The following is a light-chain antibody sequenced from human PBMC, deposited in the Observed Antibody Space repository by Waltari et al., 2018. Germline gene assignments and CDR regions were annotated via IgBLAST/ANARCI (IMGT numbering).Light chain of an antibody. V-gene: IGLV2-14*01. CDR1: SSDAGGYNY. CDR3: SSYTSSSKV. J-gene: IGLJ2*01. CDR2: EVS. Sequence: QSALTQPASVSGSPGQSIPISCTGTSSDAGGYNYVSWYQQPPGKAPKLMIYEVSNRPSGVSNRFSGSKSGNTASLTISGLQAEDEADYYCSSYTSSSKVFGGGTKLTVL.